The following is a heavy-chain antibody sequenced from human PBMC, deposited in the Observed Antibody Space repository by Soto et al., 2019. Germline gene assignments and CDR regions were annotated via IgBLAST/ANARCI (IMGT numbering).Heavy chain of an antibody. CDR3: ARGSGYIYGLDAFAV. Sequence: SETLSLTCTVSGGSLKSGGYYWSWIRQHPGRGLEWIGYIYYTGRTYYNPSLESRVTFSVDTSKNQFSLKLSSVTAADTAVYYCARGSGYIYGLDAFAVWGQGTMVT. CDR2: IYYTGRT. D-gene: IGHD5-18*01. V-gene: IGHV4-31*02. CDR1: GGSLKSGGYY. J-gene: IGHJ3*01.